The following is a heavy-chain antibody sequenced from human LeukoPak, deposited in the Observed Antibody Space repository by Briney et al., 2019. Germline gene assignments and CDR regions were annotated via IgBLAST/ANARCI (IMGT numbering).Heavy chain of an antibody. V-gene: IGHV3-23*01. Sequence: PGGSLRLSCAASGFTFSSYAMSWVRQAPGKGLEWVSAISGSGGSTYYADSVKGRFTISRDNSKNTLYLQMNSLRAEDTAVYYCAKDFGYSGYDYDDYYDSSGYYWGQGTLVTVSS. CDR3: AKDFGYSGYDYDDYYDSSGYY. CDR2: ISGSGGST. CDR1: GFTFSSYA. D-gene: IGHD3-22*01. J-gene: IGHJ4*02.